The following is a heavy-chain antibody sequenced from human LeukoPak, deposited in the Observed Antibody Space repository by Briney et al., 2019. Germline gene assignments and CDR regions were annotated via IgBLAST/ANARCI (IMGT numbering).Heavy chain of an antibody. Sequence: SETLSLTCAVYGGSFSGYYWSWIRQPPGKGLEWIGEINHSGSTNYNPSLKSRATISVDTSKNQFSLKLSSVTAADTAVYYCARERAPVTAVAGGKSFDDWGQGTLVTVSS. CDR1: GGSFSGYY. CDR3: ARERAPVTAVAGGKSFDD. D-gene: IGHD6-19*01. CDR2: INHSGST. J-gene: IGHJ4*02. V-gene: IGHV4-34*01.